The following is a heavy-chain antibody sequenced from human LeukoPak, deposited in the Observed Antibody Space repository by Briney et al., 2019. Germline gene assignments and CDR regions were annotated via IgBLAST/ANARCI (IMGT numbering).Heavy chain of an antibody. D-gene: IGHD2-15*01. CDR3: ATGGSCYHY. CDR2: ISDSSAM. Sequence: GGSLRLSCAASGFTFSTYSMKWVRQAPGKGLEWVSYISDSSAMYYADSVRGRFTISRENDKNSLFLQMNSLRAEDTAVYYCATGGSCYHYWGQGTLVTVSS. CDR1: GFTFSTYS. J-gene: IGHJ4*02. V-gene: IGHV3-48*01.